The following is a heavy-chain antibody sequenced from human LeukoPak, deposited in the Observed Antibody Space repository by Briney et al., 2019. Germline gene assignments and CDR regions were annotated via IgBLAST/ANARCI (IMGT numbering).Heavy chain of an antibody. CDR2: INSDSSVI. J-gene: IGHJ5*01. Sequence: GGSLRLSCAASGFDFGGYTMTWVRQAPGKGLQWISYINSDSSVIFSADSVKGRFTISRDNAINSLYLQMYSLTADDTAVYYCAIGSGASWFYSWGRGTLVTVSP. CDR1: GFDFGGYT. CDR3: AIGSGASWFYS. V-gene: IGHV3-21*06.